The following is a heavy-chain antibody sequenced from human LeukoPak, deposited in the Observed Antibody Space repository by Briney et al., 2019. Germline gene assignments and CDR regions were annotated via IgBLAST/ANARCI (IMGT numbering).Heavy chain of an antibody. J-gene: IGHJ6*03. D-gene: IGHD1-26*01. V-gene: IGHV4-59*01. Sequence: PSETLSLTRSVSGGSIRSYYWSWIRQPPGKGLEWIGYIYYSGSTNYNPSLKSRVTISVDASKNQFSLRLSSVTAADTAVYYCASGSYSFYYMDVWGKGTTVTVSS. CDR2: IYYSGST. CDR1: GGSIRSYY. CDR3: ASGSYSFYYMDV.